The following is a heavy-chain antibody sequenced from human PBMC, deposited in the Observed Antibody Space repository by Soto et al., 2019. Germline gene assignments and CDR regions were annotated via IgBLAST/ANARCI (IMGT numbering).Heavy chain of an antibody. CDR3: ASGRWNLHFHY. Sequence: PXESVKISFEGSGYIFTNQWINWVRQVPGKGLEWMGNIDPSDSHTNYSPSFQGHVTISIDKSIRTAYLQWTRLKASDTAIYYCASGRWNLHFHYWGQGSLVTVS. D-gene: IGHD2-15*01. CDR2: IDPSDSHT. J-gene: IGHJ4*02. CDR1: GYIFTNQW. V-gene: IGHV5-10-1*01.